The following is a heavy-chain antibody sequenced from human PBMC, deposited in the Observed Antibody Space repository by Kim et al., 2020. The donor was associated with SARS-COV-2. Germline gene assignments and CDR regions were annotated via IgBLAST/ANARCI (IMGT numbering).Heavy chain of an antibody. Sequence: THYADSVKERFTNSRDNTKNKVFLQMSGLRAEDSAIYYSARGGRGPYFFDCWGQGTLVTVSS. V-gene: IGHV3-74*01. D-gene: IGHD2-15*01. CDR2: T. J-gene: IGHJ4*02. CDR3: ARGGRGPYFFDC.